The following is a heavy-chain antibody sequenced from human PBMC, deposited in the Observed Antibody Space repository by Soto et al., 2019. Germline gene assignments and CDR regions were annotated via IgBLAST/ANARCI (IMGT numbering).Heavy chain of an antibody. J-gene: IGHJ4*02. CDR1: RFTFSDYG. D-gene: IGHD4-17*01. Sequence: GGSLRLSCTASRFTFSDYGMHWVRQAPGKGLEWVAGISHGATRKSYSDSVKGRFIISRDNSKKMLYLQLDRLRREDTAVYYCAKDWVGESNRYQLDYWGRGTLVTVSS. V-gene: IGHV3-30*18. CDR3: AKDWVGESNRYQLDY. CDR2: ISHGATRK.